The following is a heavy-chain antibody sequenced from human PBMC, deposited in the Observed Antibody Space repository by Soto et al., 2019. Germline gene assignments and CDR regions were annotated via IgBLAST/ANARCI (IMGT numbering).Heavy chain of an antibody. CDR1: GLTFSSYA. CDR2: IGGSGTNT. V-gene: IGHV3-23*01. D-gene: IGHD4-17*01. J-gene: IGHJ4*02. Sequence: GGSLRLSFVPSGLTFSSYAMSRVRQVPGKGLEWVSLIGGSGTNTYYADSVKGRFTISRDNSKNTLYLQMNSLRAEVTAVYYSANVDYGDSFDYWGQGT. CDR3: ANVDYGDSFDY.